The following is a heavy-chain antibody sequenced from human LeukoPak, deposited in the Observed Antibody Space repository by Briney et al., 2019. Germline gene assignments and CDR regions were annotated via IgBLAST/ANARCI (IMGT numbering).Heavy chain of an antibody. V-gene: IGHV1-18*01. J-gene: IGHJ4*02. D-gene: IGHD5-18*01. Sequence: VASVKVSCKASGYTFTSYGISWVRQAPGQGLEWMGWISGYNGNTNYAQKLQGRVTMTTDTSTSTAYMEPSSLRSEDTAVYYCARNPNSYGGFDYWGQGTLVTVSS. CDR2: ISGYNGNT. CDR1: GYTFTSYG. CDR3: ARNPNSYGGFDY.